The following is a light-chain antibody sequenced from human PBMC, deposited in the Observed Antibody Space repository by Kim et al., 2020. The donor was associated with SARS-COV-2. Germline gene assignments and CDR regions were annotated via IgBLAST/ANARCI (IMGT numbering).Light chain of an antibody. Sequence: SSELTQDPAVSVALGQTVRITCQGDSLRNYYASWYQKKPGQAPVLVIYGKNNRPSGIPDRFSGSTSGNTASLTITGAQAEDEADYYCKSRDSSGNHLVFGGGTQLTVL. CDR2: GKN. CDR1: SLRNYY. J-gene: IGLJ3*02. CDR3: KSRDSSGNHLV. V-gene: IGLV3-19*01.